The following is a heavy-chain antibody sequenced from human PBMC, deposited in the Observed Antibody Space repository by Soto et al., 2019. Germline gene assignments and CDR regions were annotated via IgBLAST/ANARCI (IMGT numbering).Heavy chain of an antibody. V-gene: IGHV1-69*06. CDR2: IIPIFGTA. Sequence: QVQLVQSGAEVKKPGSSVKVSCKASGGTFSSYAISWVRQAPGQGLEWMGGIIPIFGTANYAQKFQGRVTITADKSTSTAYMELSSLRSEDTAVYYCARVRGGVTAPAVYFQHWGQGTLVTVSS. CDR3: ARVRGGVTAPAVYFQH. D-gene: IGHD2-21*02. J-gene: IGHJ1*01. CDR1: GGTFSSYA.